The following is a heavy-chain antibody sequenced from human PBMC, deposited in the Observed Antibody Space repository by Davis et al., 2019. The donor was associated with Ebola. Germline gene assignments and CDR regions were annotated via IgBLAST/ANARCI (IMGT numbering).Heavy chain of an antibody. J-gene: IGHJ4*02. CDR1: GGSISSSSYY. CDR2: IYYSGST. Sequence: SETLSLTCTVSGGSISSSSYYWGWIRQPPGKGLEWIGSIYYSGSTYYNPSLKSRVTISVDTSKNQFSLKLSSVTAADTAVYYCARRGSGSQLDYWGQGTLVTVSS. D-gene: IGHD1-26*01. V-gene: IGHV4-39*01. CDR3: ARRGSGSQLDY.